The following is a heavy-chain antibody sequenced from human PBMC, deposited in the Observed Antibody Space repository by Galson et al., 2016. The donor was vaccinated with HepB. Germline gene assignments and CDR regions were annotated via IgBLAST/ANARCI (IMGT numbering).Heavy chain of an antibody. CDR2: IRGDAGDT. V-gene: IGHV3-74*01. D-gene: IGHD5-24*01. Sequence: SLRLSCAASGFTFNSNWMHWVRQAPGKGLVWVSRIRGDAGDTNYADSVKGRFTISRDNAKNTLFLQMSSLRAEDTAVYYCASGLRDGSLLLSYWGQGTLVTVSS. CDR3: ASGLRDGSLLLSY. CDR1: GFTFNSNW. J-gene: IGHJ4*02.